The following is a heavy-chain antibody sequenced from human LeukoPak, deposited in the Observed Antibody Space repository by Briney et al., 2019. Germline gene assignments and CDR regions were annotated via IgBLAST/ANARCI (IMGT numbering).Heavy chain of an antibody. V-gene: IGHV3-48*01. D-gene: IGHD6-25*01. CDR1: GFTFSSYS. CDR3: ARAGDPYSSGLLGFDP. Sequence: GGSLRLSCAASGFTFSSYSMNWVRQAPGKGLEWVSYISSSSSTIYYADSVKGRFTISRDNAKNSLYLQMNSLRAEDTAVYYCARAGDPYSSGLLGFDPWGQGTLVTVSS. J-gene: IGHJ5*02. CDR2: ISSSSSTI.